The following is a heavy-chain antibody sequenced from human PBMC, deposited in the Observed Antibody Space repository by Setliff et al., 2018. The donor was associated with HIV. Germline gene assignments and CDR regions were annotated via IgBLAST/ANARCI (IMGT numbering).Heavy chain of an antibody. J-gene: IGHJ4*02. V-gene: IGHV3-30*02. CDR3: AKEDQRVTSVDY. Sequence: AGGSLRLSCAASGFTFNSYWMQWVRQAPGKGLEWVAFIRLGGSDKFYADSVKGRFTISRDNSKNTLFLQMNSLRSEDTAVYYCAKEDQRVTSVDYWGQGTPVTVSS. D-gene: IGHD2-2*01. CDR1: GFTFNSYW. CDR2: IRLGGSDK.